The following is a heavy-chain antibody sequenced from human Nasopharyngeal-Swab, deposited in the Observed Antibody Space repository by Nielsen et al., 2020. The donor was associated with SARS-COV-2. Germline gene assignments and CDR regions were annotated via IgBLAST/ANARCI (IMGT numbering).Heavy chain of an antibody. V-gene: IGHV3-21*04. CDR2: ISSVNTYI. Sequence: GESLKISCEGFGFMFSDYSLNWVRQAPGKGLEWVSSISSVNTYIYYADSVRGRFSISRDNAMNSLFLQMNSLRAEDTAVYYCAREGFLEWFNYYGMDVWGQGTTVTVSS. CDR3: AREGFLEWFNYYGMDV. CDR1: GFMFSDYS. J-gene: IGHJ6*02. D-gene: IGHD3-3*01.